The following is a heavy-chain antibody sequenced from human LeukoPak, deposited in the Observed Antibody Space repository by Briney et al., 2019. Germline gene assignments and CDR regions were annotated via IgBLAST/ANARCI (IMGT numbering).Heavy chain of an antibody. J-gene: IGHJ4*02. Sequence: GGSLRLSCAASGFTFSSYAMSWVRQAPGKGLEWVSAISGSGGSTYYADSVKGRFTISRDNSKNTLYLQMNSLRAEDTAVYYCANQGSEWELLIDYWGQGTLVTVSS. CDR3: ANQGSEWELLIDY. CDR2: ISGSGGST. V-gene: IGHV3-23*01. D-gene: IGHD1-26*01. CDR1: GFTFSSYA.